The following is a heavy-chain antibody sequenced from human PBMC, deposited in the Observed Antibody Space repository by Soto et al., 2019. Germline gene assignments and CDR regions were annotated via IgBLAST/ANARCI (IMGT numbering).Heavy chain of an antibody. D-gene: IGHD3-10*01. CDR2: IIPIFGTV. CDR3: VKDTSDSVSYSVPYCHCGMDV. CDR1: GGTFSSYT. Sequence: SVKVSCKASGGTFSSYTISWVRQAPGQGLEWMGGIIPIFGTVNYAQRFQGRVTLTADESTNTAYMELSSLRSEDTAVYYCVKDTSDSVSYSVPYCHCGMDVWGQGTTVTVSS. V-gene: IGHV1-69*13. J-gene: IGHJ6*02.